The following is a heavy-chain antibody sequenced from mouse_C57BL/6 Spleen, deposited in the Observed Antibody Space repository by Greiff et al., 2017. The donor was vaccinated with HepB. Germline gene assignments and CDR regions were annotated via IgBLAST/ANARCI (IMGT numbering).Heavy chain of an antibody. CDR3: ARSPYYYGSSYGAMDY. Sequence: VQLQQSVAELVRPGASVKLSCTASGFNIKNTYMHWVKQRPEQGLEWIGRIDPANGNTKYAPKFQGKATITADTSSNTAYLQLSSLTSEDTDIYYCARSPYYYGSSYGAMDYWGQGTSVTVSS. V-gene: IGHV14-3*01. CDR2: IDPANGNT. CDR1: GFNIKNTY. D-gene: IGHD1-1*01. J-gene: IGHJ4*01.